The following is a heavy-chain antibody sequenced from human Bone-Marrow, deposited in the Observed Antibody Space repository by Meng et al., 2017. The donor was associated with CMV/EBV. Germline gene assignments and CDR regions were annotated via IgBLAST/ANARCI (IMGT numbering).Heavy chain of an antibody. CDR3: ARDYCSSTSCYVRAFDI. J-gene: IGHJ3*02. CDR2: ISAYNGNT. D-gene: IGHD2-2*01. CDR1: GYTFTSYG. Sequence: ASVKVSCKASGYTFTSYGISWVQQAPGQGLEWMGWISAYNGNTNYAQKLQGRVTMTTDTSTSTAYMELRSLRSDDTAVYYCARDYCSSTSCYVRAFDIWGQGTMVTVSS. V-gene: IGHV1-18*01.